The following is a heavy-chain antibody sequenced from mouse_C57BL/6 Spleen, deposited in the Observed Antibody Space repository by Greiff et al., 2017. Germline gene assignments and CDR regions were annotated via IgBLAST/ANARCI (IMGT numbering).Heavy chain of an antibody. V-gene: IGHV2-2*01. D-gene: IGHD1-1*01. J-gene: IGHJ2*01. CDR2: IWSGGST. CDR1: GFSLTSYG. CDR3: AREGDYGSSFDY. Sequence: VQLQQSGPGLVQPSQSLSITCTVSGFSLTSYGVHWVRQSPGKGLEWLGVIWSGGSTDYNAALISRLSISKDNSTSQVFFKMNSRQADDTAIYYCAREGDYGSSFDYWGQGTTLTVSS.